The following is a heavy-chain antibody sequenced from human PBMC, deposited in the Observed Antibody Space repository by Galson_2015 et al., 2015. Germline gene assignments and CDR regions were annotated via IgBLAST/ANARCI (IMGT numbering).Heavy chain of an antibody. CDR3: ARLDRIPGYFDY. CDR1: GYSFASYW. CDR2: IYPDDSDA. V-gene: IGHV5-51*01. D-gene: IGHD2-15*01. J-gene: IGHJ4*02. Sequence: QSGAEVKKPGESLRISCKGSGYSFASYWIAWVRQMPGKGLEWMGIIYPDDSDARYSPSFQGQVTISADKSITTAYLQWSSLEASDTAIYYCARLDRIPGYFDYWGQGTLVTVSS.